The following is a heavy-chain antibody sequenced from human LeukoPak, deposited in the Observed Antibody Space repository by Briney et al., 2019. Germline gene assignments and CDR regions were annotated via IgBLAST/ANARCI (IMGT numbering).Heavy chain of an antibody. Sequence: PSETLSLTCTVSGGSVSSGSYYWSWIRQPPGTGLEWIGYIYYSGSTNYNPSLKSRVTISVDTSKNQFSLKLSSVTAADTAVYYCARDDYGGYYGMDVWGQGTTVTVSS. J-gene: IGHJ6*02. D-gene: IGHD4-23*01. CDR3: ARDDYGGYYGMDV. CDR2: IYYSGST. V-gene: IGHV4-61*01. CDR1: GGSVSSGSYY.